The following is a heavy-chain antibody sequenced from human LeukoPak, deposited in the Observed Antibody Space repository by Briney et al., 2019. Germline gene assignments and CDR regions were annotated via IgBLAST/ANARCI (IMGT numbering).Heavy chain of an antibody. J-gene: IGHJ3*02. Sequence: EASVKVSCKASGYTFTDHYIHWVRQAPGQGLEWMGWINANSGGTNYAQKFQGRVTMTRDTSISTAYMELSRLRSDDTAVYYCALMTHYDSSGRPWPVAFDIWGQGTMVTVSS. CDR3: ALMTHYDSSGRPWPVAFDI. V-gene: IGHV1-2*02. CDR2: INANSGGT. CDR1: GYTFTDHY. D-gene: IGHD3-22*01.